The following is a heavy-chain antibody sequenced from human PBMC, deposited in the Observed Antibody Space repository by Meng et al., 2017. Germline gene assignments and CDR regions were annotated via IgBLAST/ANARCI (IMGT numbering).Heavy chain of an antibody. V-gene: IGHV1-2*06. CDR2: INPKSGDT. CDR1: GYTFTGYY. CDR3: ARDEDISPAGKLFGDY. Sequence: ASVKVSCKASGYTFTGYYMHWVRQAPGQGLEWMGRINPKSGDTHYAQKFQARVTMTGDTSISTAYMELSGLRSDDTAMYYCARDEDISPAGKLFGDYWGQGTLVTVSS. J-gene: IGHJ4*02. D-gene: IGHD6-25*01.